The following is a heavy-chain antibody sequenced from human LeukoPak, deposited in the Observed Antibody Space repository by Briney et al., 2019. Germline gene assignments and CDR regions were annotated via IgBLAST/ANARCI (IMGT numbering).Heavy chain of an antibody. CDR2: TYYRSKWYN. J-gene: IGHJ5*02. CDR3: ARVPSYCSGGSCYSRWFDP. Sequence: SQTLSLTCAISGDSVSSNSAAWNWIRQSPSRGLEWLGRTYYRSKWYNDYAVSVKSRITINPDTSKNQFSLQLNSVTPEDTAVYYCARVPSYCSGGSCYSRWFDPWGQGTLVTVSS. CDR1: GDSVSSNSAA. D-gene: IGHD2-15*01. V-gene: IGHV6-1*01.